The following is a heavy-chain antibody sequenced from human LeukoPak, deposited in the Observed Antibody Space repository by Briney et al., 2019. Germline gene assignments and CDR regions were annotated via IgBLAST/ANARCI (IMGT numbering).Heavy chain of an antibody. CDR3: ARGVGVVPAASLFDY. D-gene: IGHD2-2*01. Sequence: SETLFLTCAVYGGSFSGYYWSWIRQPPGKGLEWIGEINHSGSTNYNPSLKSRVTISVDTSKNQFSLKLSSVTAADTAVYYCARGVGVVPAASLFDYWGQGTLVTVSS. J-gene: IGHJ4*02. V-gene: IGHV4-34*01. CDR1: GGSFSGYY. CDR2: INHSGST.